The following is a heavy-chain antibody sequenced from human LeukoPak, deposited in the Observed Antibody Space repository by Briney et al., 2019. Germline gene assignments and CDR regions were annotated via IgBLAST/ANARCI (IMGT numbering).Heavy chain of an antibody. CDR2: INHSGST. Sequence: SETLSLTCAVYGGSFSGYYWSWIRQPPGKGLEWIGEINHSGSTNYNPSLKSRVTISVDTSKNQFSLKLSSVTAADTAVYYCARGDYYDSSGITQDYWGQGTLVTVSS. V-gene: IGHV4-34*01. CDR1: GGSFSGYY. J-gene: IGHJ4*02. D-gene: IGHD3-22*01. CDR3: ARGDYYDSSGITQDY.